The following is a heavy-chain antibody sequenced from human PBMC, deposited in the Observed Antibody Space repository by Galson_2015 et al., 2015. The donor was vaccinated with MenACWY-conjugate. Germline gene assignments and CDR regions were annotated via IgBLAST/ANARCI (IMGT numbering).Heavy chain of an antibody. V-gene: IGHV5-51*01. CDR3: ARHPPGGRGMDV. CDR2: ISPIDSKT. CDR1: GYNFITYW. D-gene: IGHD1-26*01. Sequence: QSGAEVKKPGESLTISCKASGYNFITYWIGWVLQVPGKGLEWVGLISPIDSKTRYSPAFEGRVTISADNSITTAYLQWNSLQASDTAMYYCARHPPGGRGMDVWGQGTTVTVSS. J-gene: IGHJ6*02.